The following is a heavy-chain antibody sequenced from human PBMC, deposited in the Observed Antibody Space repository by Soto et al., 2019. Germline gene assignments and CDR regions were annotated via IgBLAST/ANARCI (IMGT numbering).Heavy chain of an antibody. V-gene: IGHV3-30-3*01. J-gene: IGHJ4*02. CDR1: GFTFSSYA. D-gene: IGHD3-22*01. CDR3: ARGKYYYDSSGYYQNYYFDY. CDR2: ISYDGSNK. Sequence: QVQLVESGGGVVQPGRSLRLSCAASGFTFSSYAMHWVRQAPGKGLQWVAVISYDGSNKYYADSVKGRFTISRDNSKNTLYLQMNSLRAEDTAVYYCARGKYYYDSSGYYQNYYFDYWGQGTLVNVSS.